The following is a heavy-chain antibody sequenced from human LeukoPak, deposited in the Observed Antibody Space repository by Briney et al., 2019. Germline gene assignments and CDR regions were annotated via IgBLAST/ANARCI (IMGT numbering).Heavy chain of an antibody. D-gene: IGHD4-11*01. J-gene: IGHJ6*03. CDR1: GDSITGYY. CDR3: ARGRVSSSTWHSTYYYYFYMDV. Sequence: SETLSLTCSVSGDSITGYYWTWIRQPPGKGLEWIGYIDHTGTTNYNPSLNSRVTISRDTSKNHFSLQLSSVTAADTAVYFCARGRVSSSTWHSTYYYYFYMDVWGKGTTVTVSS. CDR2: IDHTGTT. V-gene: IGHV4-59*01.